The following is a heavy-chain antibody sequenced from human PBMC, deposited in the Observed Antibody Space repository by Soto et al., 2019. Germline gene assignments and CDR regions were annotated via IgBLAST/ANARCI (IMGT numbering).Heavy chain of an antibody. CDR3: AHLVVAGLTYYFDS. J-gene: IGHJ4*02. V-gene: IGHV2-5*02. CDR2: IYWDDDK. Sequence: QITLKESGPTLVKPTQTLTLTCTFSGFSLSTSAVGVGWIRQPPGKALEWLAFIYWDDDKRYSPSLKSSLTITKDTSTNQVVLAMTNIDPVDTATYYCAHLVVAGLTYYFDSWGQGTLVTVSS. CDR1: GFSLSTSAVG. D-gene: IGHD2-15*01.